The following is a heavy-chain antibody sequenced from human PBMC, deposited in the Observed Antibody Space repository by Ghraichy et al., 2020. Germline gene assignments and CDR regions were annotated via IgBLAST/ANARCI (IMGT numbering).Heavy chain of an antibody. J-gene: IGHJ5*02. CDR1: GGSISTYH. D-gene: IGHD5-24*01. V-gene: IGHV4-59*01. CDR3: ARGSDGYRFDP. CDR2: IYNIGTT. Sequence: SDTLSLTCSVSGGSISTYHWTWIRQPPGRALEYIGYIYNIGTTFYNPSLQSRVTISVDTSKNQFSLRLSSVTAADTAVYYCARGSDGYRFDPWGQGTLVTVSS.